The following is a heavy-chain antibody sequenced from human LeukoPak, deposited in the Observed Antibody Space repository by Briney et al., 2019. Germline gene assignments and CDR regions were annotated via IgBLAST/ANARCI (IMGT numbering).Heavy chain of an antibody. J-gene: IGHJ4*02. CDR2: IYRSTNGETT. CDR3: TTYSSGSCPF. Sequence: GGSLRLSCAASGITFSNAWMTWVRQAPGKGLEWVGRIYRSTNGETTDYGAPVKGRFTMSRDDSKNTLYLQTNSLKTEDTAVYYCTTYSSGSCPFWGQGTLVTVSS. CDR1: GITFSNAW. V-gene: IGHV3-15*01. D-gene: IGHD6-19*01.